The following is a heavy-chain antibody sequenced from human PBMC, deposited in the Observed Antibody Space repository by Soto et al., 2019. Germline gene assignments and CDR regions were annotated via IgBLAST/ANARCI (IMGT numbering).Heavy chain of an antibody. D-gene: IGHD6-19*01. Sequence: GGSLKISCKGSGYSFTSYWIGWVRQMPGKGLEWMGIIYPGDSDTRYSPSFQGQVTISADKSISTAYLQWSSLKASDTAMYYCARGSPVAGYYYYYMDVWGKGTTVTVSS. CDR1: GYSFTSYW. CDR3: ARGSPVAGYYYYYMDV. J-gene: IGHJ6*03. CDR2: IYPGDSDT. V-gene: IGHV5-51*01.